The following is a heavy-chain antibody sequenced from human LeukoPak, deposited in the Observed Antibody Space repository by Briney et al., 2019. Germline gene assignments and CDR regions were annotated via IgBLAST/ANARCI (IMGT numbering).Heavy chain of an antibody. CDR3: ARENGGIAVAGDY. CDR1: GYSISSGYY. V-gene: IGHV4-38-2*02. CDR2: IYHSGST. D-gene: IGHD6-19*01. Sequence: SETLSLTCTVSGYSISSGYYWGWIRQPPGKGLEWIGSIYHSGSTYYNPSLKSRVTISVDTSKNQFSLKLSSVTAADTAVYYCARENGGIAVAGDYWGQGTLVTVSS. J-gene: IGHJ4*02.